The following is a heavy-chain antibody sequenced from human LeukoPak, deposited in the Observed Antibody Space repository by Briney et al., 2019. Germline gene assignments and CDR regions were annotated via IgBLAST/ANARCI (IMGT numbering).Heavy chain of an antibody. J-gene: IGHJ4*02. D-gene: IGHD3-16*02. Sequence: GESLKISCKTSGYSFTDYWIGWVRQMPGKGLEWMGFIYPSDSGTRYSPSFQGQVTISADKSISTVYLYWSSLRASDTAIYYCVRVEAYLWEKHRYSYHFDFWGQGTLVTVSS. CDR3: VRVEAYLWEKHRYSYHFDF. CDR2: IYPSDSGT. CDR1: GYSFTDYW. V-gene: IGHV5-51*01.